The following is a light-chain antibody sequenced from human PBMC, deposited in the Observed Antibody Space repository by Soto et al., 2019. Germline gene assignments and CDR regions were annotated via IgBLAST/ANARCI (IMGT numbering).Light chain of an antibody. V-gene: IGKV4-1*01. CDR3: QQYYGSPLT. CDR2: WAS. J-gene: IGKJ4*01. CDR1: QSILLTSNSKNF. Sequence: DIVMTQSPASLAVSLGERATIHCKSSQSILLTSNSKNFLTWYQQKPGQPPKLLIYWASTRASGVPDRFSGSGSGTDFTLTISSLQAEDVAVYYCQQYYGSPLTFGGGTKVDIK.